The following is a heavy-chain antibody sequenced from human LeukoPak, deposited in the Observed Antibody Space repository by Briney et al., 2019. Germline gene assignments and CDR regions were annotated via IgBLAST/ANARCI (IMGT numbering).Heavy chain of an antibody. CDR2: FKSKTDGGTT. CDR3: ARDVDWQRYFQH. D-gene: IGHD3-9*01. CDR1: GFTFSNAG. J-gene: IGHJ1*01. V-gene: IGHV3-15*01. Sequence: GGSLRLSCAASGFTFSNAGMSWVRQAPGKGLEWVGRFKSKTDGGTTDYAAPVKGRFNISRDDSKNTLYLQMNSLRAEDTAVYYCARDVDWQRYFQHWGQGTLVTVSS.